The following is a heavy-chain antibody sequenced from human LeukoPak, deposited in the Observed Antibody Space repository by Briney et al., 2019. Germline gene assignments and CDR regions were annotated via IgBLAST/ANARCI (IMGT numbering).Heavy chain of an antibody. V-gene: IGHV1-2*02. CDR3: ARVRPGIAVPEDV. CDR1: GYTFTAYN. J-gene: IGHJ6*02. D-gene: IGHD6-19*01. Sequence: ASVKVSCKASGYTFTAYNIHWVRQAPGQGLEWMGWVTPNSGGTSYAQQFQGRVTLTRDTSITTTYMELNNLISDDTAVYYCARVRPGIAVPEDVWGQGTTVTVSS. CDR2: VTPNSGGT.